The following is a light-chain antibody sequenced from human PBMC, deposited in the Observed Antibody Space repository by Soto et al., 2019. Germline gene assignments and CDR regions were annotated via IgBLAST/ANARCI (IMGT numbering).Light chain of an antibody. CDR2: GAS. Sequence: IVITQSPPTLSVSPGERAAHSCRASQSVSSNLAWYQQKPGQAPRLLIYGASTRATGIPARFSGSGSGTEFTLTISSLQSEDFAVYYCQQYNNWPRTFGQGTKVDIK. CDR3: QQYNNWPRT. J-gene: IGKJ1*01. CDR1: QSVSSN. V-gene: IGKV3-15*01.